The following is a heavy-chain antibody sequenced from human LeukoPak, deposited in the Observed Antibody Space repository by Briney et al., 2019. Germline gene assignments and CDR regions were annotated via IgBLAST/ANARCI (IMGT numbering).Heavy chain of an antibody. D-gene: IGHD6-25*01. CDR1: GYSFSYIG. CDR3: ARGLDAAAGLANFDY. V-gene: IGHV1-18*01. J-gene: IGHJ4*02. CDR2: VCGYNGNT. Sequence: GASVTVSCKASGYSFSYIGINWVRHPPAPGLERVGWVCGYNGNTNNAQKSEGRLTLTTDTATSTVYMELRNLRSDDTAVYYCARGLDAAAGLANFDYWGQGTLVTVSS.